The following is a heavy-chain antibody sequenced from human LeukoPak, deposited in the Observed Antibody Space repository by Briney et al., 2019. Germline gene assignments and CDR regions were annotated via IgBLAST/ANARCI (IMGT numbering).Heavy chain of an antibody. CDR3: ARDGVPDYYDSSGYLNY. CDR2: INPNSGGT. D-gene: IGHD3-22*01. J-gene: IGHJ4*02. V-gene: IGHV1-2*02. CDR1: GYTFTGYY. Sequence: ASVKVSCKASGYTFTGYYMHWVRQAPGQGLEWMGWINPNSGGTNYAQKFQGRVTMTRDTSISTAYMELSRLRSDDTAVYYCARDGVPDYYDSSGYLNYWGQGTLVTVSS.